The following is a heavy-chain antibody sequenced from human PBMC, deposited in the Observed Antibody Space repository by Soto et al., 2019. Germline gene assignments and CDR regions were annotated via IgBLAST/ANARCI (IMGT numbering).Heavy chain of an antibody. J-gene: IGHJ4*02. Sequence: ASVKVSCKASGYTFTSSAMYWVRQAPGQRLEWMGWINAGNGNTKYSQKFQGRVTITRDTSASTAYMELSSLRAEDTAVYYCARVTFLGTTNRPFDYWGQGTLVTVSS. CDR3: ARVTFLGTTNRPFDY. CDR1: GYTFTSSA. D-gene: IGHD1-7*01. CDR2: INAGNGNT. V-gene: IGHV1-3*01.